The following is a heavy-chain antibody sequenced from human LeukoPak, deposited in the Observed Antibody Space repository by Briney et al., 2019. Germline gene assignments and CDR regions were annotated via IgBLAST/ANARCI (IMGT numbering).Heavy chain of an antibody. V-gene: IGHV3-48*02. Sequence: GGSLRLSCAASGFTFSDYSMNWVRQSPGKGREWVSWITSSSDSIYYADSVKGRFTISRDNAKNSLYLQMDSLRDEYTAVYYCSSESRYWGQGTLVIVSS. CDR1: GFTFSDYS. J-gene: IGHJ4*02. CDR2: ITSSSDSI. CDR3: SSESRY. D-gene: IGHD3-22*01.